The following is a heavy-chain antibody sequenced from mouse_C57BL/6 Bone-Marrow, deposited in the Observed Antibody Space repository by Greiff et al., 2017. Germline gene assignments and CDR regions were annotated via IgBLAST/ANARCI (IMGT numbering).Heavy chain of an antibody. Sequence: QVHVKQPGAELVKPGASVKLSCKASGYTFTSYWMQWVNQRPGQGLEWIGEIDPSDSYTNYNQKFKGKATLTVETSSSTAYMQLSSLTSEDSAVYYCARDGYYWYFDVWGTGTTVTVSS. D-gene: IGHD2-3*01. V-gene: IGHV1-50*01. CDR2: IDPSDSYT. CDR3: ARDGYYWYFDV. J-gene: IGHJ1*03. CDR1: GYTFTSYW.